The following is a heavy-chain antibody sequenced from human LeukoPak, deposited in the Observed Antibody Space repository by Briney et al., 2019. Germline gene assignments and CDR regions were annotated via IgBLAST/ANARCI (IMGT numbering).Heavy chain of an antibody. Sequence: SETLSLTCIVSGGSISSHYWSWIRQPPGKGLEWIGCIYYSGSTNYNPSLKSRVTISVDTSKNQFSLKLSSVTAADTAVYYCARSDYDFWSGYFGGWGQGTLVTVSS. CDR2: IYYSGST. V-gene: IGHV4-59*11. CDR1: GGSISSHY. J-gene: IGHJ4*02. CDR3: ARSDYDFWSGYFGG. D-gene: IGHD3-3*01.